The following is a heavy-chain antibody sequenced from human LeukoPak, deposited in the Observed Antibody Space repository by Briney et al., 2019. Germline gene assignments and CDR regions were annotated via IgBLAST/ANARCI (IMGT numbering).Heavy chain of an antibody. V-gene: IGHV3-9*01. CDR3: AKDMNSYGSGSSYNPWGPFDS. D-gene: IGHD3-10*01. Sequence: GGSLRLSCTASGFTFDNYAMHWVRQAPGKGLEWVSGIAWNSGNTGFADSVKGRFTISKDNAENSLYLQMNSLRAEDTALYYCAKDMNSYGSGSSYNPWGPFDSWGQGTLVTVSS. J-gene: IGHJ4*02. CDR2: IAWNSGNT. CDR1: GFTFDNYA.